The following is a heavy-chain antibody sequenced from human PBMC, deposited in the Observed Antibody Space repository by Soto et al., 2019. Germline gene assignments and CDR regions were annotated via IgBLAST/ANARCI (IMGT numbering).Heavy chain of an antibody. CDR3: ARGGYNAFDI. V-gene: IGHV4-31*03. D-gene: IGHD5-12*01. J-gene: IGHJ3*02. CDR1: GGSISSGGYY. Sequence: PSETLSLTCTVSGGSISSGGYYWSWIRQHSGKGLEWIGYIYYSGSTYYNPSLKSRVTISVDTSKNQFSLKLSSVTAADTAVYYCARGGYNAFDIWGQGTMVTVSS. CDR2: IYYSGST.